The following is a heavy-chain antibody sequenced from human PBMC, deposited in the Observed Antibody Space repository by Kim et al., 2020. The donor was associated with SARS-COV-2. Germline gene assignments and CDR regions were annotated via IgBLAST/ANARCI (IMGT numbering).Heavy chain of an antibody. D-gene: IGHD3-22*01. CDR3: ARELHRYYYDSSGYRHWYFDL. CDR1: GYTFTGYY. Sequence: ASVKVSCKASGYTFTGYYMHWVRQAPGQGLEWMGWINPNSGGTNYAQKFQGRVTMTRDTSISTAYMELSRLRSDDTAVYYCARELHRYYYDSSGYRHWYFDLWGRGTLVTVSS. V-gene: IGHV1-2*02. CDR2: INPNSGGT. J-gene: IGHJ2*01.